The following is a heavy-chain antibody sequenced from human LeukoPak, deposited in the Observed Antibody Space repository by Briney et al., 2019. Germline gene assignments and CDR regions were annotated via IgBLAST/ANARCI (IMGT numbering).Heavy chain of an antibody. CDR1: GFTLSSYW. CDR3: ARSSGSGHYDY. J-gene: IGHJ4*02. CDR2: INSDGSST. V-gene: IGHV3-74*01. Sequence: GGSLRLSCAASGFTLSSYWMHWVRQAPGKGLVWVSRINSDGSSTSYADSVKGRFTISRDNAKNTLYLQMNSLRAEDTAVYYCARSSGSGHYDYWGQGTLVTVSS. D-gene: IGHD3-3*01.